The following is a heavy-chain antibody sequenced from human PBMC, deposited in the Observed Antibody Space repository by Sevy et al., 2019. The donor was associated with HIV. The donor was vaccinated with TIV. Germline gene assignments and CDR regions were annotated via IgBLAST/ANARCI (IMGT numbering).Heavy chain of an antibody. CDR3: ARRYAYGDFDY. CDR1: GFSFSSFW. CDR2: IRQDGSEK. Sequence: GGSLRLSCAASGFSFSSFWMSWVRQAPGKGLEWLASIRQDGSEKYYVDSVKGRFTISRDNARNSLYLQMNSLRAEDTAVYSCARRYAYGDFDYWGQGTLVTVSS. J-gene: IGHJ4*02. V-gene: IGHV3-7*01. D-gene: IGHD5-18*01.